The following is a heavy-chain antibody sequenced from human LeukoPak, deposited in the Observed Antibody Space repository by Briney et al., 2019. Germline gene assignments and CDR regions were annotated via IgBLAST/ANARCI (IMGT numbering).Heavy chain of an antibody. CDR3: ARMDYGGNSAKY. CDR1: GYSFTSYT. Sequence: GESLKISCKGSGYSFTSYTIGWVRQMPGKGLEWMGIIFPGDSATRYSPSLQGQLTISADQSISTAYLQWSSPKASDTAMYYCARMDYGGNSAKYWGQGTLVTVSS. CDR2: IFPGDSAT. D-gene: IGHD4-23*01. V-gene: IGHV5-51*01. J-gene: IGHJ4*02.